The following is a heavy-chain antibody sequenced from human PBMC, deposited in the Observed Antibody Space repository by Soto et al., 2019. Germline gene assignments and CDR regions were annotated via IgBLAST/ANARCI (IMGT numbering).Heavy chain of an antibody. CDR3: ARSLNYDFWTGYFFDF. CDR2: IDWDGDT. Sequence: SGPTLVNPTHTLTLTCTLSGFSLTTRSMFVSWIRQSPGKALEWLALIDWDGDTYYSTSLKTRLTISRDTSTNQVVLTMTNLDPADTATYFCARSLNYDFWTGYFFDFWGQGALVTVSS. CDR1: GFSLTTRSMF. V-gene: IGHV2-70*01. D-gene: IGHD3-3*01. J-gene: IGHJ4*02.